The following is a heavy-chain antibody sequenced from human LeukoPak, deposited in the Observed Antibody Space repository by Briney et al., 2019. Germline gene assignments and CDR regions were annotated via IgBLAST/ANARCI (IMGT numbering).Heavy chain of an antibody. J-gene: IGHJ6*02. D-gene: IGHD2-2*01. CDR1: GGSISSYY. Sequence: SSETLSLTCTVSGGSISSYYWSWIRQPPGKGLEWIGYIYYSGSTNYNPSLKSRVTISVDTSKNQFSLKLSSVTAADTAVYYCARGRYCSSSSCPWYYYYGMDVWGQGTTVTVSS. V-gene: IGHV4-59*01. CDR3: ARGRYCSSSSCPWYYYYGMDV. CDR2: IYYSGST.